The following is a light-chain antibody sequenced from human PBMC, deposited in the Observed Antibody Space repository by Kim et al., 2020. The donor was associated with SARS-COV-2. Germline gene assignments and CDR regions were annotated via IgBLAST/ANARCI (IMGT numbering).Light chain of an antibody. Sequence: GQSCTISCTGTSSDVGGYNYVSWYQQHPGKAPKLMIYEVSKRPSGVPDRFSGSKSGNTASLTVSGLQAEDEADYYCSSYAGRNNLVFGGGTKLTVL. CDR3: SSYAGRNNLV. CDR2: EVS. J-gene: IGLJ2*01. CDR1: SSDVGGYNY. V-gene: IGLV2-8*01.